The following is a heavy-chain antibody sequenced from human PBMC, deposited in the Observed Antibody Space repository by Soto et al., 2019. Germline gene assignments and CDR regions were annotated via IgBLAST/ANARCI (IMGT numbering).Heavy chain of an antibody. CDR1: GFTFSSYA. CDR2: ISGSGGST. CDR3: AKTPQRRDYYSGMDV. D-gene: IGHD1-1*01. Sequence: HPGGSLRLSCAASGFTFSSYAMSWARQAPGKGLEWVSAISGSGGSTYYADSVKGRFTISRDNSKNTLYLQMNSLRAEDTAVYYCAKTPQRRDYYSGMDVWGQGTTVTVSS. V-gene: IGHV3-23*01. J-gene: IGHJ6*02.